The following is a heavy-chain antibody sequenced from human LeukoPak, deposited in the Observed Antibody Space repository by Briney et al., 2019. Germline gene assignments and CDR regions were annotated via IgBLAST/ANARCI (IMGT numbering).Heavy chain of an antibody. J-gene: IGHJ6*02. CDR1: GGSFSGYY. V-gene: IGHV4-34*01. CDR3: ARAFGVVIPYYYYGMDV. D-gene: IGHD3-3*01. Sequence: PSETLSLTCAVYGGSFSGYYWSWIRQPPGKGLEWIGEINHSGSTNYNPSLKSRVTISVDTSKNQFSLKLCSVTAADTAVYYCARAFGVVIPYYYYGMDVWGQGTTVTVSS. CDR2: INHSGST.